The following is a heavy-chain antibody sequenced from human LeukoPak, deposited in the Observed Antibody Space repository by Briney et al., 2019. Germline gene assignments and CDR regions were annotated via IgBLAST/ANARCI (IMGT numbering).Heavy chain of an antibody. CDR3: ARGRIAAAGTGLLIRWFDP. V-gene: IGHV4-30-4*01. Sequence: SQTLSLTCTVSGGSISSGDYYWSWIRQPPGKGLEWIGYIYYSGSTYYNPSLKSRVTISVDTSKNQFSLKLSSVTAADTAVYYCARGRIAAAGTGLLIRWFDPWGQGTLVTVSS. J-gene: IGHJ5*02. CDR1: GGSISSGDYY. CDR2: IYYSGST. D-gene: IGHD6-13*01.